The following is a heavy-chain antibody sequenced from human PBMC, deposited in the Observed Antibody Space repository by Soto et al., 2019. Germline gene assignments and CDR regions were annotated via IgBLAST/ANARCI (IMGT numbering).Heavy chain of an antibody. CDR3: ARDLHLDYAGGTDY. CDR2: INSDGSST. D-gene: IGHD4-17*01. V-gene: IGHV3-74*01. CDR1: GFTFSSYW. J-gene: IGHJ4*02. Sequence: EVQLVESGGGLVQPGGSLRLSCAASGFTFSSYWMHWVRQAPGKGLVWVSRINSDGSSTSYADSVKGRFTISRDNXXNTLYLQMNSLRAEDTAVYYCARDLHLDYAGGTDYWGQGTLVTVSS.